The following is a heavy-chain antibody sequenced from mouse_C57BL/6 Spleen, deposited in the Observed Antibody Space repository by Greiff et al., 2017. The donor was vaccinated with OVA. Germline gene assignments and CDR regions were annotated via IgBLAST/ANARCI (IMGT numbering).Heavy chain of an antibody. J-gene: IGHJ2*01. D-gene: IGHD3-2*02. CDR3: ASRKTAQRYFDY. Sequence: QVQLQQPGAELVKPGASVKLSCKASGYTFTSYWMQWVKQRPGQGLEWIGEIDPSDSYTNYNQKFKGKATLTVDTSSSTAYMQLSSLTSEDSAVYYCASRKTAQRYFDYWGQGTTLTVSS. V-gene: IGHV1-50*01. CDR1: GYTFTSYW. CDR2: IDPSDSYT.